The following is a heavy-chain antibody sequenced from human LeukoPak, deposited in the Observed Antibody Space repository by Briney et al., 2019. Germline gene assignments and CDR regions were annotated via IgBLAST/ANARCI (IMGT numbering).Heavy chain of an antibody. Sequence: SETLSLTCTVSGGSISSYYWSWIRQPPGKGLDWIGYIYYTGSTNYNPSLKSRVTISVDTSKNQFSLKLSSVTAADTAVYYCARNSLVHYYYYYYMDVWGKGTTVTVSS. V-gene: IGHV4-59*13. J-gene: IGHJ6*03. CDR2: IYYTGST. D-gene: IGHD2/OR15-2a*01. CDR1: GGSISSYY. CDR3: ARNSLVHYYYYYYMDV.